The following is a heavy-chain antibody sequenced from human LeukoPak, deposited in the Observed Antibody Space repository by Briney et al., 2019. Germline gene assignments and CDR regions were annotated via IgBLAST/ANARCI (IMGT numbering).Heavy chain of an antibody. CDR2: IYATGTV. CDR1: GGSISSYY. J-gene: IGHJ4*02. Sequence: SETLSLTCTVSGGSISSYYWSWIRQSAGKGLEWIGRIYATGTVNYNPSLQSRVTVSVDTSKNQFSLNLRSMTAADTAIYYCAREYNYNRYFDSWGQGILVTVSS. V-gene: IGHV4-4*07. CDR3: AREYNYNRYFDS. D-gene: IGHD1-20*01.